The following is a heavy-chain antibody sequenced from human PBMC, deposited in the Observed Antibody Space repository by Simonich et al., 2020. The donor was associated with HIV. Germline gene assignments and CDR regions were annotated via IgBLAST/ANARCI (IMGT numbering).Heavy chain of an antibody. Sequence: QVQLVQSGAEVKKPGASVKGSCKASGCTFIDYYIHWERQAPGQGLEWMGWTNPDSGATEFAQKFQGRVTLTRDTSITTAYMEVSRLTSDDTDVYYCAREGNQLEDAFNIWGQGTMVTVSS. V-gene: IGHV1-2*02. CDR2: TNPDSGAT. J-gene: IGHJ3*02. D-gene: IGHD6-13*01. CDR1: GCTFIDYY. CDR3: AREGNQLEDAFNI.